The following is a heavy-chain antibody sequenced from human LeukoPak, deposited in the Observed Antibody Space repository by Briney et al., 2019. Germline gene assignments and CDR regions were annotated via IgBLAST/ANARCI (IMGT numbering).Heavy chain of an antibody. Sequence: GGSLRLSCAASGFTFISYAMSWVRQAPKKGLEWVSLISASGGSTNYADSVKGRFTISRDNSKNTLYLQMNSLRAEDSAVYYCAKNYGSGSSVKYYYYMDVWGKGTTVTVSS. CDR3: AKNYGSGSSVKYYYYMDV. D-gene: IGHD3-10*01. CDR1: GFTFISYA. J-gene: IGHJ6*03. CDR2: ISASGGST. V-gene: IGHV3-23*01.